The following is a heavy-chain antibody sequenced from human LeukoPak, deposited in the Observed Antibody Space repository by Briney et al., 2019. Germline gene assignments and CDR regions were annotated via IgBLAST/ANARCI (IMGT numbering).Heavy chain of an antibody. CDR1: GFTFSSYA. CDR3: ARDKSLGVAKYAFDI. J-gene: IGHJ3*02. CDR2: IKQDGSEK. D-gene: IGHD2-15*01. V-gene: IGHV3-7*01. Sequence: PGGSLRLSCAASGFTFSSYAMSWVRQAPGKGLEWVANIKQDGSEKYYVDSLKGRFTISRDNAKNSLYLQMNSLRAEDTAVYYCARDKSLGVAKYAFDIWGQGTMVTVSS.